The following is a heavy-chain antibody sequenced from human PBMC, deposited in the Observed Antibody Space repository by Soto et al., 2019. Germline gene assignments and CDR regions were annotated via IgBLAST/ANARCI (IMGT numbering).Heavy chain of an antibody. CDR3: AKAVMGAMYDFWSGTAYYYGMDV. D-gene: IGHD3-3*01. Sequence: GGSLRLSCAASVFTFSSYAMSCVRQAPGKGLEWVSAISGSGGSTYYADSVKGRFTISRDNSKNTLYLQMNSLRAEDTAVYYCAKAVMGAMYDFWSGTAYYYGMDVWGQGTTVTVSS. J-gene: IGHJ6*02. CDR2: ISGSGGST. CDR1: VFTFSSYA. V-gene: IGHV3-23*01.